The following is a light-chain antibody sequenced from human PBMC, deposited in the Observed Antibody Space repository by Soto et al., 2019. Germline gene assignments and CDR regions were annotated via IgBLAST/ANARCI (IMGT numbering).Light chain of an antibody. CDR1: QSVGRD. J-gene: IGKJ3*01. V-gene: IGKV3-15*01. CDR2: GAS. CDR3: QQYNTWPPT. Sequence: EIVMTQSPATLSVSPGEVATLSFSASQSVGRDLAWYQQKPGQAPRLLIYGASTRATGIPARFTGSGSGTEFTLAINSLQSEGFAVYWCQQYNTWPPTFGPGTKVDIK.